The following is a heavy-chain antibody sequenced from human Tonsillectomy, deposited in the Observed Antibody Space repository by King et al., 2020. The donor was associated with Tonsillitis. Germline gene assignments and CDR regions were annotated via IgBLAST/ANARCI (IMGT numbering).Heavy chain of an antibody. CDR3: TPDDYDSSSGYKYY. J-gene: IGHJ4*02. Sequence: VQLVESGGGLVKPGGSLRLSCAVSGLTFSYAWMNWVRQAPGKGLEWIGRIKRESEGGTTYYSAAVKGRFSMSRDDSKNKVFLEMKYLKTEDTAVYYCTPDDYDSSSGYKYYWGQGTQVTVSS. D-gene: IGHD3-22*01. CDR1: GLTFSYAW. V-gene: IGHV3-15*01. CDR2: IKRESEGGTT.